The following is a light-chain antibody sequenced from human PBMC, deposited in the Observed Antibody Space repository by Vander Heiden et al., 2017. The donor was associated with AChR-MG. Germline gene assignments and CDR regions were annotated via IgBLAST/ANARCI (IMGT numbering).Light chain of an antibody. CDR3: QAWDSSTVV. CDR1: KLGDKY. V-gene: IGLV3-1*01. CDR2: QDS. J-gene: IGLJ2*01. Sequence: YELTPPPSGSVSPGQTASLTCSGDKLGDKYACWYQQKPGQSPVLVIYQDSKRPSGIPERFSGSNSGNTATLTISGTQAMDEAYYYCQAWDSSTVVFGGGTKLTVL.